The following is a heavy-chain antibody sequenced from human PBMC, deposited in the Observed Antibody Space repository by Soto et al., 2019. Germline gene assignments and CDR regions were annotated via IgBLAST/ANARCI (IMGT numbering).Heavy chain of an antibody. CDR1: GVSISSSSYY. J-gene: IGHJ5*02. CDR3: ARAYSSGWTRTRVNRFAP. Sequence: SETLSLTCTVSGVSISSSSYYWGWIRQAPGKGLEWIGSIYYSGSTYYNPSLKSRVTISVDRSKNQFSLKLSSVTAADTAVYYCARAYSSGWTRTRVNRFAPRGQGTLVTVSS. CDR2: IYYSGST. V-gene: IGHV4-39*07. D-gene: IGHD6-19*01.